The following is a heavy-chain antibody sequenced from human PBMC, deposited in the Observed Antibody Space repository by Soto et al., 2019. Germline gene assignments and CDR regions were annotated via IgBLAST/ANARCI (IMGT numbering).Heavy chain of an antibody. CDR1: GGSFSGYY. Sequence: SETLSLTCAVYGGSFSGYYWSWIRQPPGKGLEWIGEINHSGSTNYNPSLKSRVTISVDTSKNQFSLKLSSVTAADTAVYYCARFKWFGEYRKNWFDPWGQGTLVTVSS. D-gene: IGHD3-10*01. CDR2: INHSGST. V-gene: IGHV4-34*01. CDR3: ARFKWFGEYRKNWFDP. J-gene: IGHJ5*02.